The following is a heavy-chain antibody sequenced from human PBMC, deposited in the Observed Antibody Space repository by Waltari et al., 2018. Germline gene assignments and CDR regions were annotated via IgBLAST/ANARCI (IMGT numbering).Heavy chain of an antibody. CDR1: GFTFSSYD. V-gene: IGHV3-13*01. CDR3: AREAGEGHRSDAFDI. D-gene: IGHD3-10*01. Sequence: EVQLVESGGGLVQPGGSLRLSCAASGFTFSSYDMHWVRQATGKGLEWVSAIGTAGDTYYPGSVKGRFTISRENAKNSLYLQMNSLRAEDTAVYYCAREAGEGHRSDAFDIWGQGTMVTVSS. J-gene: IGHJ3*02. CDR2: IGTAGDT.